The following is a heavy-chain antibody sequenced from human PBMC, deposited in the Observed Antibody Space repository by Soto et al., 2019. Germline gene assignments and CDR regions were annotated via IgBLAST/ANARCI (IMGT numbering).Heavy chain of an antibody. D-gene: IGHD6-19*01. CDR2: ISAYNGNT. V-gene: IGHV1-18*01. CDR1: GYTFTNYG. Sequence: ASVKVSCKASGYTFTNYGISWVRQAPGQGLEWMGWISAYNGNTNYAQKLQGRVTMTTDTSTSTAYMELRSLRYDDTAVYFCARDPGYSSGWYSRFDYWGQGTLVTVSS. J-gene: IGHJ4*02. CDR3: ARDPGYSSGWYSRFDY.